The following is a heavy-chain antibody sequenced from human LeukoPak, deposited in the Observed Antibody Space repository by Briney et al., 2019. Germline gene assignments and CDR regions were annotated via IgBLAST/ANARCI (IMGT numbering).Heavy chain of an antibody. CDR1: GFTFSSYA. J-gene: IGHJ4*02. V-gene: IGHV3-30-3*01. Sequence: GGSLRLPCAASGFTFSSYAMHWIRQGPGKGLEWVAVISYDGSNKYYADSVNGRFTISRDISKNTLYLQMNSLRAEDTAVYYCARGPDTAMVPPYYFDYWGQGTLVTVSS. CDR2: ISYDGSNK. CDR3: ARGPDTAMVPPYYFDY. D-gene: IGHD5-18*01.